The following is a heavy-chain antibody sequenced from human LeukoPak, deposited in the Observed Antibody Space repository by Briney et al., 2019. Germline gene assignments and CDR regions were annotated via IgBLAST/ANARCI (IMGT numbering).Heavy chain of an antibody. D-gene: IGHD3-10*01. CDR3: ARDYYGSGSQTWGNWFDP. CDR1: GYTFTSYG. V-gene: IGHV1-18*01. CDR2: ISAYNGNT. J-gene: IGHJ5*02. Sequence: ASVKVSCKASGYTFTSYGISWVRQAPGQGLEWMGWISAYNGNTNYAQKLQCRVTMTTDTSTSTAYMELRSLRSDDTAVYYCARDYYGSGSQTWGNWFDPWGQGTLVTVSS.